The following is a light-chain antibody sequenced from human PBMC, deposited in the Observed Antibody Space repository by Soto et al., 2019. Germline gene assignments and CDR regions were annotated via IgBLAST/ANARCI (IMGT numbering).Light chain of an antibody. V-gene: IGLV2-14*01. J-gene: IGLJ1*01. CDR1: SRDGGSYSC. CDR3: SSYTSGSDVYV. Sequence: QSALTQPASVSGSPGQSSTVSCTGASRDGGSYSCVSWFEEDPGKALKLIILGVSDRPSGVTTRSSGSKSGDAADLTISGLKAVDEADYYCSSYTSGSDVYVFGGGTKVTVL. CDR2: GVS.